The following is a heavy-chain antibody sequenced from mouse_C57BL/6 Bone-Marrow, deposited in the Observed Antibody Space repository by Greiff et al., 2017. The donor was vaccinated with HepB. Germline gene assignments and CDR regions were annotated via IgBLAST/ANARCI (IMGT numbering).Heavy chain of an antibody. CDR3: ARRIITTVVDAMDY. D-gene: IGHD1-1*01. J-gene: IGHJ4*01. CDR2: IDPNSGGT. Sequence: QVQLKQPGAELVKPGASVKLSCKASGYTFTSYWMHWVKQRPGRGLEWIGRIDPNSGGTKYNEKFKSKATLTVDKPSSTAYMQLSSLTSEDSAVYYCARRIITTVVDAMDYWGQGTSVTVSS. V-gene: IGHV1-72*01. CDR1: GYTFTSYW.